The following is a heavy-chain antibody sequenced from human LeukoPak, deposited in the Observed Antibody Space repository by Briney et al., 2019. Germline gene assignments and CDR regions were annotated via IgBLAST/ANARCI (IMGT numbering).Heavy chain of an antibody. CDR1: GFTVSSNY. D-gene: IGHD3-16*01. V-gene: IGHV3-53*01. Sequence: GGSLRLSCAASGFTVSSNYMSWVRQAPGKGLEWVSIIYSGGSTYYADSVKGRFTISRDNSKNTLYLQMNSLRAEDTAVYYCARGQGEVDHFDYWGQGTLVTVSS. J-gene: IGHJ4*02. CDR2: IYSGGST. CDR3: ARGQGEVDHFDY.